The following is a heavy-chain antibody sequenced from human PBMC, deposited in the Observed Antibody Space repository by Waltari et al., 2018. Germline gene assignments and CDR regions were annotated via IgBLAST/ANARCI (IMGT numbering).Heavy chain of an antibody. J-gene: IGHJ3*02. D-gene: IGHD5-18*01. CDR1: AGSMSSVY. Sequence: VQLQESGPGLVKPSETPSLTCSVPAGSMSSVYWSWIRRPPGKGLEWIAYIHDSGTANYNPSLKSRVTILIDTSKSQFSLQVTSVTAADTAVYYCARVPQYTYRAFDIWGQGTMVTVSS. V-gene: IGHV4-59*01. CDR2: IHDSGTA. CDR3: ARVPQYTYRAFDI.